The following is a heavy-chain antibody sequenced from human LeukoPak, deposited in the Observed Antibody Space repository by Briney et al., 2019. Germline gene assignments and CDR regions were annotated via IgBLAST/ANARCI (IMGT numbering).Heavy chain of an antibody. CDR1: GGTFSSYA. J-gene: IGHJ4*02. D-gene: IGHD1-26*01. CDR3: AMEASTKPVDY. V-gene: IGHV1-69*13. Sequence: ASVKVSCKASGGTFSSYAISWVRQAPGRGHEWMGGIIPIFGTANYAQKFQGRVTITADESTSTAYMELSSLRSEDTAAYYCAMEASTKPVDYWGQGTLVTVSS. CDR2: IIPIFGTA.